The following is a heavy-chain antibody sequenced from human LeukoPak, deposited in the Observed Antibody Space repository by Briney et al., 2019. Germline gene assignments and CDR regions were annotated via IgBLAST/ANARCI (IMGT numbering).Heavy chain of an antibody. CDR2: ISPDGSDK. CDR1: GFTFSTYW. J-gene: IGHJ4*02. D-gene: IGHD2-15*01. V-gene: IGHV3-7*01. CDR3: ARGIVVVVGASDHFDY. Sequence: GGSLRLSCVASGFTFSTYWMNWVRQAPGKGLERVGTISPDGSDKYYVDSVKGRFTISRDNAKTSLYLQINSLRADDAALYFCARGIVVVVGASDHFDYWGQGTLITVSS.